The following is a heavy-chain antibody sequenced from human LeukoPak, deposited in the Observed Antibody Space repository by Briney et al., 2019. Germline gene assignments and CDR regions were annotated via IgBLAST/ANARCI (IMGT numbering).Heavy chain of an antibody. CDR1: GFTFSSYS. CDR3: AKPAKTDYADY. J-gene: IGHJ4*02. V-gene: IGHV3-48*01. Sequence: GGSLRLSCAASGFTFSSYSMNWVRQAPGKGLEWVSYISSSSSTIYYADSVKGRFTISRDNSKNTLYLQMNSLRAEDTALYYCAKPAKTDYADYWGQGTLVTVSS. CDR2: ISSSSSTI. D-gene: IGHD1-14*01.